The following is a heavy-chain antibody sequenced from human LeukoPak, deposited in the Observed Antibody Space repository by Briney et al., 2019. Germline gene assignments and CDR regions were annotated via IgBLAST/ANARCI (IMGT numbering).Heavy chain of an antibody. CDR1: GFTFSSNW. Sequence: GGSLRLSCAASGFTFSSNWMHWVRQAPGKGLVWVSRINEDGSTTNYADSVKGRFTTSRDNAKNSLYLQMNSLRAEDTAVYYCARGFGRPWGQGTLVTVSS. V-gene: IGHV3-74*01. J-gene: IGHJ5*02. CDR3: ARGFGRP. CDR2: INEDGSTT. D-gene: IGHD3-10*01.